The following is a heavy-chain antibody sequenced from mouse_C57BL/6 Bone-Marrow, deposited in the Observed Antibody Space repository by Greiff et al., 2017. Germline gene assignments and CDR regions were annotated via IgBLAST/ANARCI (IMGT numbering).Heavy chain of an antibody. J-gene: IGHJ1*03. CDR3: PLLRYPWYFDV. D-gene: IGHD1-1*01. CDR2: IYPRSGNT. CDR1: GYTFTSYG. Sequence: VQGVESGAELARPGASVKLSCKASGYTFTSYGISWVKQRTGQGLEWIGEIYPRSGNTYYNEKFKGKATLTADKSSSTAYMELRSLTSEDSAVYFCPLLRYPWYFDVWGTGTTVTVSS. V-gene: IGHV1-81*01.